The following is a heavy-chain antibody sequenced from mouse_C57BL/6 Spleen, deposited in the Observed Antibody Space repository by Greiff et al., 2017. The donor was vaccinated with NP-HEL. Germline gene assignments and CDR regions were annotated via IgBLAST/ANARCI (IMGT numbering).Heavy chain of an antibody. Sequence: EVQLQESGGGLVKPGGSLKLSCAASGFTFSSYAMSWVRQTPEKRLEWVATISDGGSYTYYPDNVKGRFTLSRDNAKNNMYLQMSHLKSEDTAMYYCASGTDWERRNYCDYWGQGTTLTVSS. CDR3: ASGTDWERRNYCDY. CDR1: GFTFSSYA. CDR2: ISDGGSYT. V-gene: IGHV5-4*01. D-gene: IGHD4-1*01. J-gene: IGHJ2*01.